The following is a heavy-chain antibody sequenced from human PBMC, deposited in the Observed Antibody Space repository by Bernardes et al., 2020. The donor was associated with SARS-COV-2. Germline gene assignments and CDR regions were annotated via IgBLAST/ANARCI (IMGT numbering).Heavy chain of an antibody. J-gene: IGHJ3*02. CDR2: INMDGSVK. D-gene: IGHD2-2*01. CDR1: RFTFSSYW. CDR3: ARADCTSTSCHRGAFDI. V-gene: IGHV3-74*01. Sequence: GSLRLSCAASRFTFSSYWMHWVRQVPGKGLVWVSRINMDGSVKTYADSVKGRFTISRDNAENTLYLQMNSLGAEDTVVYYCARADCTSTSCHRGAFDIWGQGTMVTVSS.